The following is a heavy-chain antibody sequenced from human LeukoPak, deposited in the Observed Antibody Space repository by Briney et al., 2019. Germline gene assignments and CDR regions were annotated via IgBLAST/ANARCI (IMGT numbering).Heavy chain of an antibody. J-gene: IGHJ5*02. Sequence: GSLRLSCAASGFTFNNYWMSWIRQPPGKGLEWIGYIYYSGSTNYNPSLKSRVTISVDTSKNQFSLKLSSVTAADTAVYYCARTYYYDSSGFQTFDPWGQGTLVTVSS. CDR1: GFTFNNYW. D-gene: IGHD3-22*01. CDR2: IYYSGST. CDR3: ARTYYYDSSGFQTFDP. V-gene: IGHV4-59*08.